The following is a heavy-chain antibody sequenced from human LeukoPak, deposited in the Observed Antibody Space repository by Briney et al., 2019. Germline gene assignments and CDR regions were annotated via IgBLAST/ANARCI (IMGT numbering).Heavy chain of an antibody. CDR2: INRG. CDR3: ARGSTYFDN. V-gene: IGHV4-34*01. J-gene: IGHJ4*02. D-gene: IGHD1-1*01. Sequence: SQTLSLTCAGYGGSFSDYYWTRIRQAPGKGLEWIGEINRGDYNPSLKSRVTIPVDTSKNQFSLKLTSVTAADTGVYYCARGSTYFDNWGQGTLVTVSS. CDR1: GGSFSDYY.